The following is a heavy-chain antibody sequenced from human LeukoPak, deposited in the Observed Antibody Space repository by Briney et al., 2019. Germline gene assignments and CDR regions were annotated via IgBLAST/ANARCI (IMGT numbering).Heavy chain of an antibody. CDR3: ATGGSSGWYEKGPDY. Sequence: ASVKVSCKASGYTFTSYGISWVRQAPGQGLEWMGWISAYNGNTNYAQKLQGRVTMTRDTSTSTVYMELSSLRSEDTAVYYCATGGSSGWYEKGPDYWGQGTLVTVSS. J-gene: IGHJ4*02. CDR1: GYTFTSYG. CDR2: ISAYNGNT. D-gene: IGHD6-19*01. V-gene: IGHV1-18*01.